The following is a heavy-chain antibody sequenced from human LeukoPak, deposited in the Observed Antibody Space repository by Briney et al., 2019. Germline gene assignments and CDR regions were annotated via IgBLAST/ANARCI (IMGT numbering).Heavy chain of an antibody. V-gene: IGHV3-23*01. CDR3: AILYSSSWYVGY. D-gene: IGHD6-13*01. CDR2: ISGSGGST. Sequence: GGSLRLSCAASGFTFSSYAMSWVRQAPGKGLEWVSGISGSGGSTYYADSVKGRFTITRDNSKNTLYLQMNSLRAEDTAVYYCAILYSSSWYVGYWGQGTPVTVSS. CDR1: GFTFSSYA. J-gene: IGHJ4*02.